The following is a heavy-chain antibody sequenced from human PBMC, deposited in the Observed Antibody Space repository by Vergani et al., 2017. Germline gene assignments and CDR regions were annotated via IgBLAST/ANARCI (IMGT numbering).Heavy chain of an antibody. D-gene: IGHD4-23*01. V-gene: IGHV2-5*01. CDR2: IYWNDDK. J-gene: IGHJ5*02. Sequence: QITLKESGPTLVKPTQPLTLTCTFSGFSLSISGVGVGWIRQPPGKALEWLAFIYWNDDKRYSPSLKSRLTITKDTSKNQVALTMTNMDPVGTATYYCAHTLRETVVTPSSWFDPWGQGTLVTVSS. CDR1: GFSLSISGVG. CDR3: AHTLRETVVTPSSWFDP.